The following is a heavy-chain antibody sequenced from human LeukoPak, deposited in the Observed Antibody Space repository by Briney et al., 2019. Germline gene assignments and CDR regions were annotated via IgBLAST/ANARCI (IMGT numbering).Heavy chain of an antibody. CDR3: ARRGPMVRGVNDY. D-gene: IGHD3-10*01. V-gene: IGHV1-2*02. J-gene: IGHJ4*02. CDR1: GYTFTGYY. CDR2: INSNNGGT. Sequence: ASVKVSCKASGYTFTGYYMHWVRQAPGQGLEWMGWINSNNGGTNYAQKFQGRVTMTRDTSISTAYMELRSLRSDDTAVYYCARRGPMVRGVNDYWGQGTLVTVSS.